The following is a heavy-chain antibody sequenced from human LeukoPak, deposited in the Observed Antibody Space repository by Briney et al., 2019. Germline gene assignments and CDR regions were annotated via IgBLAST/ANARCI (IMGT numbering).Heavy chain of an antibody. Sequence: PGGSLRLSCAASGFTFSSYGLHWVRQAPGKGLEWVAVIWYDGSNKYYADSVKGRFTISRDNTKDTLYLQMNSLSAEDTAVYYCVRXNDYGGPHYWGQGTLVTVSS. D-gene: IGHD4-23*01. CDR3: VRXNDYGGPHY. CDR2: IWYDGSNK. J-gene: IGHJ4*02. V-gene: IGHV3-33*01. CDR1: GFTFSSYG.